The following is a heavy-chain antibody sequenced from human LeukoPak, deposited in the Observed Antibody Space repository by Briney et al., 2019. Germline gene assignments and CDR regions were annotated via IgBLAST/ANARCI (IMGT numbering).Heavy chain of an antibody. V-gene: IGHV4-59*12. CDR1: GGSISNYY. Sequence: PSETLSLTCTVSGGSISNYYWSWMRQPPGKGLEWIGYIYYTGSTNYNPSLKSRVTMSVDTSKNQFSLKLSSVTAADTAVYYCARDRGIAAAGTDENFDYWGQGTLVTVSS. CDR3: ARDRGIAAAGTDENFDY. J-gene: IGHJ4*02. CDR2: IYYTGST. D-gene: IGHD6-13*01.